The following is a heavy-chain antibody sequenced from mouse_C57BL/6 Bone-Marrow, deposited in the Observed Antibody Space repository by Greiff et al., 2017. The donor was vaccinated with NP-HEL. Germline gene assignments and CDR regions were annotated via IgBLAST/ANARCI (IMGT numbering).Heavy chain of an antibody. CDR3: ARCNDYYGSSSYYFDY. J-gene: IGHJ2*01. Sequence: QVQLQQSGAELARPGASVKLSCKASGYTFTSYGISWVRQRPGQGLEWIGEIYPRSGNTYYNEKFKGKATLTADKSSSTAYMELRSLTSEDSAVYFCARCNDYYGSSSYYFDYWGQGTTLTVSS. CDR1: GYTFTSYG. CDR2: IYPRSGNT. D-gene: IGHD1-1*01. V-gene: IGHV1-81*01.